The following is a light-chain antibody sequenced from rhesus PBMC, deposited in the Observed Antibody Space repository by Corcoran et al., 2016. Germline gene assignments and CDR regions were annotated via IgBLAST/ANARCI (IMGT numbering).Light chain of an antibody. Sequence: DIQMTQSPSSLSASVGDTVTITCRARQGISSYLAWYQQKTGTAPKPLIYYASNLENGVPSRLSGSGAVTEVTLTSSSLEPEDFATEYCQQYNSAPLTVGGGTKVEIK. CDR2: YAS. J-gene: IGKJ4*01. V-gene: IGKV1-37*01. CDR1: QGISSY. CDR3: QQYNSAPLT.